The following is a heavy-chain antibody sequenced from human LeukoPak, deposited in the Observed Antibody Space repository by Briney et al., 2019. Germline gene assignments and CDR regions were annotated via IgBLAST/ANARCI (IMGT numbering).Heavy chain of an antibody. CDR3: AKGSYYDSSGSFYFDY. CDR2: ISGRGDNT. D-gene: IGHD3-22*01. J-gene: IGHJ4*02. CDR1: GFTFSSYA. V-gene: IGHV3-23*01. Sequence: GGSLRLSCAASGFTFSSYAMSWVRQAPGKGLEWVSGISGRGDNTYYADSVKGRFTISRDNSKNTLYVQVNSLGTEDTAAYYCAKGSYYDSSGSFYFDYWGQGTLVTVSS.